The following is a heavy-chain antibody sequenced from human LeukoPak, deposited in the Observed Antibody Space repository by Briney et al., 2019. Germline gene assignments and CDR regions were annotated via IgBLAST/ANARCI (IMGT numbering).Heavy chain of an antibody. J-gene: IGHJ4*02. CDR1: GGSISSYY. D-gene: IGHD3-10*01. Sequence: TSETLSLTCTVSGGSISSYYWSWIRQPPGKGLEWIGYIYYSGSTKYKPSLKSRVTISVDTSKNQFSLRLSSVTAADTAVYLCARYVVYGSGKYYFDYWGQGSLVTVSS. CDR2: IYYSGST. CDR3: ARYVVYGSGKYYFDY. V-gene: IGHV4-59*08.